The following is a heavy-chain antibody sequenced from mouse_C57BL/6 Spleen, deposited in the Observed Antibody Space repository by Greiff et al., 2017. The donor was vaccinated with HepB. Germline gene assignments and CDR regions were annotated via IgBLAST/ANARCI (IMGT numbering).Heavy chain of an antibody. V-gene: IGHV1-20*01. Sequence: VQLQQSGPELVKPGDSVKISCKASGYSFTGYFMNWVMQSHGKSLEWIGRINPYNGDTFYNQKFKGKATLTVDKSSSTAHMELRSLTSEDSAVYYCAREYGSSYRYWYFDVWGTGTTVTVSS. D-gene: IGHD1-1*01. CDR3: AREYGSSYRYWYFDV. J-gene: IGHJ1*03. CDR1: GYSFTGYF. CDR2: INPYNGDT.